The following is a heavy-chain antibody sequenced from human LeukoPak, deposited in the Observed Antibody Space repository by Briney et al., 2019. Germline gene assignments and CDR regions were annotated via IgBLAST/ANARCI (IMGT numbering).Heavy chain of an antibody. D-gene: IGHD3-22*01. CDR3: ARDPYDSSGYMDY. J-gene: IGHJ4*02. CDR2: IIPIFGTA. V-gene: IGHV1-69*01. CDR1: GGTFSSYA. Sequence: SVKVSCKASGGTFSSYAISWVRPAPGQGLEWMGGIIPIFGTANYAQKFQGRVTITADESTSTAYMELSSLRSEDTAVYYCARDPYDSSGYMDYWGQGTLVTVSS.